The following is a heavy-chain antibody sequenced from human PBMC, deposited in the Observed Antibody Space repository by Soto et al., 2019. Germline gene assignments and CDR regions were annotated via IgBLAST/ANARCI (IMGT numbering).Heavy chain of an antibody. Sequence: EVQLVESGGGLVQPRGSLKLSCAASGFTFSGSAMHWVRQASGKGLEWVGRIRSKANSYATAYAASVKGRFTISRDDSKNTAYLQMNSLKTEDTAVYYCTSTPGKSVIWYFDLWGRGTLVTVSS. CDR1: GFTFSGSA. V-gene: IGHV3-73*01. J-gene: IGHJ2*01. D-gene: IGHD1-1*01. CDR3: TSTPGKSVIWYFDL. CDR2: IRSKANSYAT.